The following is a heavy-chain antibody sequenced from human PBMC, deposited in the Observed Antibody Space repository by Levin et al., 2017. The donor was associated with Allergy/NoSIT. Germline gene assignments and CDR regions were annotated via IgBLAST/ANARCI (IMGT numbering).Heavy chain of an antibody. CDR1: GGSISSYY. CDR2: IYYSGST. Sequence: PGGSLRLSCTVSGGSISSYYWSWIRQPPGKGLEWIGYIYYSGSTNYNPSLKSRVTISVDTSKNQFSLKLSSVTAADTAVYYCARDQTRYYDSSGRIEVYRWFDPWGQGTLVTVSS. V-gene: IGHV4-59*01. J-gene: IGHJ5*02. D-gene: IGHD3-22*01. CDR3: ARDQTRYYDSSGRIEVYRWFDP.